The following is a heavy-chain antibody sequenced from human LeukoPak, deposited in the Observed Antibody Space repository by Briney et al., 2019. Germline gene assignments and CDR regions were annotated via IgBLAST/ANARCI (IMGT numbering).Heavy chain of an antibody. V-gene: IGHV1-2*02. D-gene: IGHD3-10*01. CDR3: ARDLVRGVRSLGY. CDR1: GYTFTGYY. J-gene: IGHJ4*02. CDR2: INPNSGGT. Sequence: ASVKVSCKASGYTFTGYYMHWVRLPPGQGLEWMGWINPNSGGTNYAQKFQGRVTMTRDTSISTAYMELSRLRSDDTAVYYCARDLVRGVRSLGYWGQGTLVTVSS.